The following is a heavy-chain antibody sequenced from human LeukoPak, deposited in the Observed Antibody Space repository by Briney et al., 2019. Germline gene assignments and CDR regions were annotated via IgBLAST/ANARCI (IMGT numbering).Heavy chain of an antibody. V-gene: IGHV1-2*02. CDR3: ASAGGEVPAADYYYYMDV. D-gene: IGHD2-2*01. CDR1: GYTFTGYY. J-gene: IGHJ6*03. CDR2: INPNSGGT. Sequence: GASVKVSCKASGYTFTGYYMHWVRQAPGQGLEWMGWINPNSGGTNYAQKFQGRVTMTRDTSISTAYMELSRLRSDDTAVYYCASAGGEVPAADYYYYMDVWGKGTTVTVSS.